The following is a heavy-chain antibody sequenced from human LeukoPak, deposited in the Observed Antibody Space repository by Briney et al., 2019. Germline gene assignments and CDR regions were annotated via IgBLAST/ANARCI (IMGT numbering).Heavy chain of an antibody. D-gene: IGHD3-10*01. CDR3: ARPMVRGVIIHAFDI. Sequence: PSETLSLTCAVYGGSFSGYYWSWIRQPPGKGLEWIGEINRSGSTNYNPSLKSRVTISVDTSKNQFSLKLSSVTAADTAVYYCARPMVRGVIIHAFDIWGQGTMVTVSS. J-gene: IGHJ3*02. CDR1: GGSFSGYY. CDR2: INRSGST. V-gene: IGHV4-34*01.